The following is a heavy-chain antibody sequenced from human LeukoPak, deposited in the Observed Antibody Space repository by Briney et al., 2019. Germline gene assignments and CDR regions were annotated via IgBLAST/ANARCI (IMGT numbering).Heavy chain of an antibody. CDR2: IYYSGST. CDR3: ASSTADSSGYFTFDP. Sequence: SETLSLICTVSGGSISSYYWSWIRQPPGKGLEWIGYIYYSGSTNYNPSLKSRVTISVDTSKNQFSLKLSSVTAADTAVYYCASSTADSSGYFTFDPWGQGTLVTVSS. J-gene: IGHJ5*02. D-gene: IGHD3-22*01. V-gene: IGHV4-59*01. CDR1: GGSISSYY.